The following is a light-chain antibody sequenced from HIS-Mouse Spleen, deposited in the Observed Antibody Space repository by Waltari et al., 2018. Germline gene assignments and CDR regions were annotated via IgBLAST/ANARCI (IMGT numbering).Light chain of an antibody. J-gene: IGLJ3*02. CDR3: MIWHSSAWV. V-gene: IGLV5-45*03. Sequence: QAVLTQPSSLSASPGASASLTCTLRSGINVGTYRIYWYQQKPGSPPQYLLSYKSDSDKHQGSGVPSRFSGSKDASANAGILLISGLQSEAEADYYCMIWHSSAWVFGGGTKLTVL. CDR1: SGINVGTYR. CDR2: YKSDSDK.